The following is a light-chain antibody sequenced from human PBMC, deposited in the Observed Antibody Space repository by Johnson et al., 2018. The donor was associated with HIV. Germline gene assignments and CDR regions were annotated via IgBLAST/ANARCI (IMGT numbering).Light chain of an antibody. CDR1: SSNIGNNY. V-gene: IGLV1-51*01. CDR2: DNY. CDR3: GTWDSSLSAYV. Sequence: QSVLTQPPSVSAAPGQKVTISCSGSSSNIGNNYVSWYQQFPGTAPKLLIYDNYKRPSGIPDRFSGSKSGTSATLGITGLQTGDEADYYCGTWDSSLSAYVFGTVTKVTVL. J-gene: IGLJ1*01.